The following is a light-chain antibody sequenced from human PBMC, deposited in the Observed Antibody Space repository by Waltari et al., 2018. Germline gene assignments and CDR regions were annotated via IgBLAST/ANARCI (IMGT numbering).Light chain of an antibody. CDR3: CSYAGSSTYV. CDR2: AGS. Sequence: QSALTQPASVSGSHGQSITIPCPGPSRDVGNYNLVSWYQQHPGKAPKLMISAGSKRPSGVSNRFSGSKSGNTASLTISGLQAEDEADYYCCSYAGSSTYVFGTGTKVTVL. CDR1: SRDVGNYNL. J-gene: IGLJ1*01. V-gene: IGLV2-23*01.